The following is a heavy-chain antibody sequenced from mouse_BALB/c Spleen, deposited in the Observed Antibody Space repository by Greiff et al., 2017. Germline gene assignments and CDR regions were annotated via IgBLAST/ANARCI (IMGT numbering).Heavy chain of an antibody. J-gene: IGHJ4*01. V-gene: IGHV1-9*01. CDR1: GYTFSSYW. CDR3: ARYRGSSYMDY. D-gene: IGHD1-1*01. Sequence: VQLQQSGAELMKPGASVKISCKATGYTFSSYWIEWVKQRPGHGLEWIGEILPGSGSTNYNEKFKGKATFTADTSSNTAYMQLSSLTSEDSAVYYCARYRGSSYMDYWGQGTSVTVSS. CDR2: ILPGSGST.